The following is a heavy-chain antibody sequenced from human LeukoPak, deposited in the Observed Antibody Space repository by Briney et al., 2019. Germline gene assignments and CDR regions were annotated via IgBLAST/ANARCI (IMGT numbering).Heavy chain of an antibody. J-gene: IGHJ5*02. V-gene: IGHV1-18*01. CDR3: ARDSRVYGSGSYYKWSWFDP. CDR2: ISAYNGNT. D-gene: IGHD3-10*01. Sequence: ASLKVSCKASGYTFTSYGISWVRQAPGQGLEWMGWISAYNGNTNYAQKLQGRVTMTTDTSTSTAYMELRSLRSDDTAVYYCARDSRVYGSGSYYKWSWFDPWGQGTLVTVSS. CDR1: GYTFTSYG.